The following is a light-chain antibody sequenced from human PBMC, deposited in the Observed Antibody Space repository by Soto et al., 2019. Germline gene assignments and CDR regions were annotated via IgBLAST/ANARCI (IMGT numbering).Light chain of an antibody. CDR3: SSYTSSNTYV. CDR1: SSDVGGHNY. J-gene: IGLJ1*01. V-gene: IGLV2-14*03. Sequence: QSALTQPASVSGSHGQSITISCTGTSSDVGGHNYFSWYQQRPGKAPKLMIYDLTNRPSGVSNRFSGSKSGNTASLTISGLQADDEADYYCSSYTSSNTYVFGTGTKLTVL. CDR2: DLT.